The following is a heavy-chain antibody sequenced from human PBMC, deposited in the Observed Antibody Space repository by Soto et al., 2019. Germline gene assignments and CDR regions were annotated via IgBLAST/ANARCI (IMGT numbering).Heavy chain of an antibody. CDR1: GYTFTSYA. Sequence: QVQLVQSGAEVKKPGASVKVSCKASGYTFTSYAMHWVRQAPGQRLEWMGWINAGNGNTKYSQKFQGRVTITRDTSASTAYMELSSLRSEDTAVYYCARGIAAANWFDPWGQGTLVTVSS. CDR3: ARGIAAANWFDP. V-gene: IGHV1-3*01. J-gene: IGHJ5*02. CDR2: INAGNGNT. D-gene: IGHD6-13*01.